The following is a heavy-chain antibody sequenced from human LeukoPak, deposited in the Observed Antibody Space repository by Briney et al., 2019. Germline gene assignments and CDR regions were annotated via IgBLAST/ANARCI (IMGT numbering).Heavy chain of an antibody. D-gene: IGHD3-10*01. Sequence: GGSLRLSCAASGFTFTNAWKSWVRQAPGKGLEWVGRIKSKGDDETTDYGAPVKGRFTMSRDDSRATLYLQMNSLKAEDTAVYYCTTDLGITMIRGVIVYWGQGALVTVSS. CDR3: TTDLGITMIRGVIVY. CDR1: GFTFTNAW. J-gene: IGHJ4*02. CDR2: IKSKGDDETT. V-gene: IGHV3-15*01.